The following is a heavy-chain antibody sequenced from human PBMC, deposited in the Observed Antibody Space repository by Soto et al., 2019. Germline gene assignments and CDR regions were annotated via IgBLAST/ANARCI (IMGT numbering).Heavy chain of an antibody. V-gene: IGHV3-23*01. Sequence: GGSLRLSCAASGFTFSSYAMSWVRQAPGKGLEWVSAISGSGGSTYYADSVKGRFTISRDNSKNTLYLQMNSLRAEDTAVYYCAKDLGSRFGELPHYWGQGTLVTVSS. CDR2: ISGSGGST. D-gene: IGHD3-10*01. J-gene: IGHJ4*02. CDR1: GFTFSSYA. CDR3: AKDLGSRFGELPHY.